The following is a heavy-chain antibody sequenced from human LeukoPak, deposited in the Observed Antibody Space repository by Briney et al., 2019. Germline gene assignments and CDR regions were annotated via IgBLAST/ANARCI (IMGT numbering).Heavy chain of an antibody. CDR2: ISPGASDT. CDR1: GYSFTNYW. D-gene: IGHD1-26*01. Sequence: GESLKISCKGSGYSFTNYWIGWVRQMPGKGLEWMGIISPGASDTRYSPSFQGQVTVSADKSITTAYLQWSSLKASDTAMYYCAFAGGRLPPVYFDYWGQGTLVTVSS. V-gene: IGHV5-51*01. J-gene: IGHJ4*02. CDR3: AFAGGRLPPVYFDY.